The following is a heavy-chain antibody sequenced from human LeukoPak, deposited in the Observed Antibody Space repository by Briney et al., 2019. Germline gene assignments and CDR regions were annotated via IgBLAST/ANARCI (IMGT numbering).Heavy chain of an antibody. CDR2: IKQDGSEK. V-gene: IGHV3-7*04. Sequence: GGSLRLSCAASGFTFSSYWMSWVRQAPGKGLEWVANIKQDGSEKYYVDFVKGRFTISRDNAKNSLYLQMNSLGAEDTAVYYCARGTIAAAGYYYFDYWGQGTQVTISS. CDR1: GFTFSSYW. J-gene: IGHJ4*02. D-gene: IGHD6-13*01. CDR3: ARGTIAAAGYYYFDY.